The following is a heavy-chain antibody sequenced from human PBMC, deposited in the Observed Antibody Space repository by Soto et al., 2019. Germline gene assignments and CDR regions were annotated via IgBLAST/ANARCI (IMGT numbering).Heavy chain of an antibody. D-gene: IGHD6-13*01. CDR3: ARGLKQQLASPLGF. V-gene: IGHV3-33*01. J-gene: IGHJ4*02. CDR2: IWYDGSNK. CDR1: GFTFSSYG. Sequence: GGSLRLSCAASGFTFSSYGMHWVRQAPGKGLEWVAVIWYDGSNKYYADSVKGRFTISRDNSKNTLYLQMNSLRAEDTAVYYCARGLKQQLASPLGFWGQGTLVTVSS.